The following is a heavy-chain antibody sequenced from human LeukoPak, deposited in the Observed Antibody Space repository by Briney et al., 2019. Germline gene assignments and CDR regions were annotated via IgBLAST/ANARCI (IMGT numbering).Heavy chain of an antibody. D-gene: IGHD2-2*01. V-gene: IGHV1-69*01. J-gene: IGHJ6*03. Sequence: GASVKVSCKASGGTFSSYAISWVRRAPGQGLEWMGGIIPIFGTANYAQKFQGRVTITAGESTSTAYMELSSLRSEDTAVYYCARDPRQLPHVHYYYYMDVWGKGTTVTVSS. CDR1: GGTFSSYA. CDR2: IIPIFGTA. CDR3: ARDPRQLPHVHYYYYMDV.